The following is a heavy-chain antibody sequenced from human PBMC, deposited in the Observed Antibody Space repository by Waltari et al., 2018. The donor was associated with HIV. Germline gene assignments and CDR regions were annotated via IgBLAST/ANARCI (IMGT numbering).Heavy chain of an antibody. CDR3: ARPLPYCSTSSCPYFDP. CDR2: INPNRGAT. J-gene: IGHJ5*02. CDR1: GHTFTGYS. V-gene: IGHV1-2*02. Sequence: VPLATPGARVKKPRASAKISCKASGHTFTGYSMNWVRQAPGQGLEWMGWINPNRGATNYAQKFQGRVTMTRDTSISTAYRGLNSLRSHDTAVYYCARPLPYCSTSSCPYFDPWGQGTLVTVSS. D-gene: IGHD2-2*01.